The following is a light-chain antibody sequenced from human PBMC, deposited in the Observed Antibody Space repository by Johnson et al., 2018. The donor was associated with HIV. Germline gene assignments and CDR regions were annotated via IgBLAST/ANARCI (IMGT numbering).Light chain of an antibody. CDR2: DNN. CDR1: SSNIGNNY. Sequence: QSVLTQPPSVSAAPGQKVTISCSGSSSNIGNNYVSWYQQLPGTAPKLLIYDNNKRPSGIPDRFSGSKSGTSATLGFTGLQTVDEADYYFGTWDSSLRAVLLGTGTKGTVL. V-gene: IGLV1-51*01. J-gene: IGLJ1*01. CDR3: GTWDSSLRAVL.